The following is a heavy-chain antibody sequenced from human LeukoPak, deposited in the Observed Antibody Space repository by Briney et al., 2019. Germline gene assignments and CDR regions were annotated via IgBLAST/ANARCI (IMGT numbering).Heavy chain of an antibody. V-gene: IGHV1-8*01. Sequence: ASVKVSCKASGYTFTSCVINWVRQAIGQGLEWMGWMNPNSGNTGYGQSFQGRITMTRDISIGTAYMELSNLTSEDTAIYYCTRGSSGRRDNWGQGTLVTVSA. CDR1: GYTFTSCV. J-gene: IGHJ4*02. D-gene: IGHD6-19*01. CDR2: MNPNSGNT. CDR3: TRGSSGRRDN.